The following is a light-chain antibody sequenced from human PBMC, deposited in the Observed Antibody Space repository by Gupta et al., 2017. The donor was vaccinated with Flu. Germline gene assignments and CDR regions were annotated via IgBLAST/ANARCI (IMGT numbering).Light chain of an antibody. CDR1: NIGGES. V-gene: IGLV3-21*02. CDR2: EDS. CDR3: HVWDSSADVV. J-gene: IGLJ3*02. Sequence: SYVLTQPPSVSVAPGQTARISCGGNNIGGESVHWYQQKPGQAPVLVVYEDSDRPSGIPERFSGSNSRNTATLTISRVEVEDEADYYCHVWDSSADVVFGGGTKLTVL.